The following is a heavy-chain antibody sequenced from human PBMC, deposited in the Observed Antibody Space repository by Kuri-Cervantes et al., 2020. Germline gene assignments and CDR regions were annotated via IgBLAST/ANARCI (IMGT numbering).Heavy chain of an antibody. CDR1: GYTFTGYY. Sequence: ASVKVSCKASGYTFTGYYMHWVRQAPGQGLEWMGWINPNSGGTNYAQNFQGRATMTRDTSISTAYMELTRLRSDDTAVYYCARDGTGVVRDQPSDFWGQGTLVTVSS. CDR3: ARDGTGVVRDQPSDF. V-gene: IGHV1-2*02. D-gene: IGHD1-1*01. J-gene: IGHJ4*02. CDR2: INPNSGGT.